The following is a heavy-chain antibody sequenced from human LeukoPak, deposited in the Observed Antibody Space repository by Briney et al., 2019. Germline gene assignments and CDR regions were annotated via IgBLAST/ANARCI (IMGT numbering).Heavy chain of an antibody. CDR3: VRPCGGSNYFHL. CDR2: IWSDDVNK. CDR1: GFTFSSYG. Sequence: PGGSQRLSCAASGFTFSSYGMNWVRQPPGKGLEWVSVIWSDDVNKYYADSVKGRFTISRDNSKDTLYLQMNSLRAEDTAVYYVVRPCGGSNYFHLWGQGTLVTVSS. J-gene: IGHJ4*02. D-gene: IGHD4-23*01. V-gene: IGHV3-33*08.